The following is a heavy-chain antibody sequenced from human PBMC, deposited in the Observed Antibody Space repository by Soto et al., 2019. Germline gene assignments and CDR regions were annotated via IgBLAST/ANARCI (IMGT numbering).Heavy chain of an antibody. J-gene: IGHJ6*02. CDR1: GFTFSSYA. Sequence: GGSLRLSCAASGFTFSSYAMSWVRQAPGKGLEWVSAISGSGGSTYYADSVKGRFTISRDNSKNTLYLQMNSLRAEDTAVYYCAKVGSGPESYYYYYYGMDGWGQGTTVTVAS. D-gene: IGHD2-15*01. V-gene: IGHV3-23*01. CDR2: ISGSGGST. CDR3: AKVGSGPESYYYYYYGMDG.